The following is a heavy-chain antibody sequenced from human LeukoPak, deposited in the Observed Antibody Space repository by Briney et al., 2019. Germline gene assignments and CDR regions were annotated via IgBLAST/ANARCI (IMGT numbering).Heavy chain of an antibody. J-gene: IGHJ4*02. V-gene: IGHV4-59*08. CDR2: IYYSGST. Sequence: TSETLSLTCTVSGGSISSYYWSWIRQPPGKGLEWIGYIYYSGSTNYNPSLKSRVTISVDTSKNQFSLKLSSVTAADTAVYYCARTYCSGGSCYSGVWGQGTLVTVSS. CDR3: ARTYCSGGSCYSGV. CDR1: GGSISSYY. D-gene: IGHD2-15*01.